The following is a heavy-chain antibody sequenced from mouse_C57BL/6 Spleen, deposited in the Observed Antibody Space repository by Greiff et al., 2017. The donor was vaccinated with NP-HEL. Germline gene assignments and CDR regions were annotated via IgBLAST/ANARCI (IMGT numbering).Heavy chain of an antibody. V-gene: IGHV1-50*01. D-gene: IGHD1-1*01. CDR2: IDPSDSYT. CDR3: ARVPNYYGSGYFDY. J-gene: IGHJ2*01. CDR1: GYTFTSYW. Sequence: QVQLQQPGAELVKPGASVKLSCKASGYTFTSYWMQWVKQRPGQGLEWIGEIDPSDSYTNYNQKFKGKATLTVDTSSSTAYMQLSSLTSEDSAVIYLARVPNYYGSGYFDYGGKGTTLTVSS.